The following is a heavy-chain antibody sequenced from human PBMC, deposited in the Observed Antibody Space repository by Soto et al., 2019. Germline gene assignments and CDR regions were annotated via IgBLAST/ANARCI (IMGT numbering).Heavy chain of an antibody. CDR3: AKDLGSSSWYDSYYYYGMDV. D-gene: IGHD6-13*01. CDR2: ISGSGGST. CDR1: GFTFSSYA. V-gene: IGHV3-23*01. J-gene: IGHJ6*02. Sequence: WGSLRLSCAASGFTFSSYAMSWVRQAPGKGLEWVSAISGSGGSTYYADSVKGRFTISRDNSKNTLYLQMNSLRAEDTAVYYCAKDLGSSSWYDSYYYYGMDVWGQGTTVTVSS.